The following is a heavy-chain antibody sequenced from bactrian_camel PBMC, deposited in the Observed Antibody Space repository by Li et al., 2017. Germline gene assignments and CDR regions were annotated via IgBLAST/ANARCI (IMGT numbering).Heavy chain of an antibody. CDR2: ISTDGDYT. V-gene: IGHV3S1*01. D-gene: IGHD3*01. J-gene: IGHJ4*01. Sequence: QLVESGGGSVQPGGSLRLSCEVSGYIYRTNCLAWFRQAPGKGLEWVSTISTDGDYTYYRDSVKGRFTLSRDNSKNLLSLQMNSLKTEDTAVCYCVTARASPGLGSGQGTQVTVS. CDR1: GYIYRTNC.